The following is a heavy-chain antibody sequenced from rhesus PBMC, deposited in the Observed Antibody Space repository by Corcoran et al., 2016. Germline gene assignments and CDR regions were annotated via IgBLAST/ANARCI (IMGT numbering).Heavy chain of an antibody. CDR2: IYGTSTST. CDR1: GGSISDSYR. V-gene: IGHV4S10*01. CDR3: ARDPAFDY. Sequence: QVQLQESGPGVVKPSETLSLTCAVSGGSISDSYRWSWIGQPPGKGLQWIGHIYGTSTSTHYNPSLKSRVTISKDTPKTQFSLKLSSVTAADTAVYYCARDPAFDYWCQGVLVTVSS. J-gene: IGHJ4*01.